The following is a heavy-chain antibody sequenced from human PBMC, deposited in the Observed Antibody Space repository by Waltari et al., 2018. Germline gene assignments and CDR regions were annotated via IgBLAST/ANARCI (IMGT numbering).Heavy chain of an antibody. V-gene: IGHV1-2*06. J-gene: IGHJ4*02. CDR1: GYTFTGYY. CDR2: INPNSGGT. D-gene: IGHD6-6*01. CDR3: ARGPAYSSSSAKTTDY. Sequence: QVQLVQSGAEVKKPGASVKVSCKASGYTFTGYYMHWVRQAPGQGLEWMGRINPNSGGTNYAQKFQGRVTMTRDTSISTAYMELSRLRSDDTAVYYCARGPAYSSSSAKTTDYWGQGTLVTVSS.